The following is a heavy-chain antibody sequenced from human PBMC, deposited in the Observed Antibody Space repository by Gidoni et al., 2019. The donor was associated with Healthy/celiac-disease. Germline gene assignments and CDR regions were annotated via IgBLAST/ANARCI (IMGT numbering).Heavy chain of an antibody. V-gene: IGHV4-34*01. Sequence: QVQLQQWGAGLLKPSETLSLTCAVYGGSFSGYYWSWIRQPPGKGLEWIGEINHSGSTNYNPSLKSRVTISVDTSKNQFSLKLSSVTAADTAVYYCARGGAYYDFWSGYDNSNYYYYYGMDVWGQGTTVTVSS. CDR3: ARGGAYYDFWSGYDNSNYYYYYGMDV. CDR2: INHSGST. D-gene: IGHD3-3*01. J-gene: IGHJ6*02. CDR1: GGSFSGYY.